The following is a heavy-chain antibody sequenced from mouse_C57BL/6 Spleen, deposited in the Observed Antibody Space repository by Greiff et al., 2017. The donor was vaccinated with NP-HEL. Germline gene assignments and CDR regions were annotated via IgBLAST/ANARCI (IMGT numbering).Heavy chain of an antibody. J-gene: IGHJ3*01. CDR1: GYTFTRYW. V-gene: IGHV1-61*01. CDR2: IYPSASET. D-gene: IGHD2-4*01. CDR3: ARGGYDYDGFAY. Sequence: QVQLQQPGAELVRPGSSVQLSCKASGYTFTRYWLAWVKQRPGQGLAWIGNIYPSASETHYNQKFKDKATLTGDKSSSTAYRQLSSLTSEDSAGDYCARGGYDYDGFAYWGQGTLVTVSA.